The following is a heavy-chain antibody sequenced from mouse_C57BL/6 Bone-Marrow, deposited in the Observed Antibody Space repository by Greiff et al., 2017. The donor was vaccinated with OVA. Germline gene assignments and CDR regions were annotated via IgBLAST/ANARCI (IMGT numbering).Heavy chain of an antibody. CDR1: GFTFSSYG. V-gene: IGHV5-6*01. D-gene: IGHD6-5*01. J-gene: IGHJ3*01. Sequence: EVKLQESGGDLVKPGGSLKLSCAASGFTFSSYGMSWVRQTPDKRLEWVATISSGGSYTYYPDSVKGRFTISRDNAKNTLYLQMSSLKSEDTAMYYCARPYSASFAYWGQGTLVTVSA. CDR2: ISSGGSYT. CDR3: ARPYSASFAY.